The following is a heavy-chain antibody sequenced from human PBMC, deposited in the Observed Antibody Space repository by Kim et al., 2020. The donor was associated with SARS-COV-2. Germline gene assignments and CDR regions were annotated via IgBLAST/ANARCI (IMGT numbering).Heavy chain of an antibody. CDR1: GFAVSNTY. V-gene: IGHV3-53*01. CDR3: ARLGPVTANYYYGMDV. J-gene: IGHJ6*02. D-gene: IGHD2-21*02. Sequence: GGSLRHSCAASGFAVSNTYMSWVRQAPGKGLEWLSVIYSGATTYYAASVKGRFTISRDNSRNSVSLQMNNLRAEDTAVYYCARLGPVTANYYYGMDVWGQGTTVTVSS. CDR2: IYSGATT.